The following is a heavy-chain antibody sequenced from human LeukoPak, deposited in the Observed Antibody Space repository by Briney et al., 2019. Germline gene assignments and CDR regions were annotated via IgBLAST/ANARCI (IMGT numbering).Heavy chain of an antibody. V-gene: IGHV3-74*01. D-gene: IGHD1-7*01. CDR1: RGFTCSSNW. J-gene: IGHJ6*02. CDR2: VNSDGSDT. Sequence: GGSLRLSCAASRGFTCSSNWMYWVRQAPGKGLVWVSRVNSDGSDTAYADSVKGRFTISRDHVNNILHLQMNSLRAEDTAVYYCVRNNWNSVYYGMDVWGQGTTVTVSS. CDR3: VRNNWNSVYYGMDV.